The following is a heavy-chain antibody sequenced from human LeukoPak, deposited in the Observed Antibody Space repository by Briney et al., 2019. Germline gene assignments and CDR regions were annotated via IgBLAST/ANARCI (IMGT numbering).Heavy chain of an antibody. CDR3: ARDAGGGSGWIDT. J-gene: IGHJ4*02. D-gene: IGHD6-19*01. CDR2: ISGSGGST. CDR1: KFTFSSYA. V-gene: IGHV3-23*01. Sequence: GGSLRLSCAASKFTFSSYAMSWVRQAPGKGLEWVSGISGSGGSTYYADSVKGRFTISRDNSKDAVSLQMNSLRAGDTAVYYCARDAGGGSGWIDTWGQGILVAVSS.